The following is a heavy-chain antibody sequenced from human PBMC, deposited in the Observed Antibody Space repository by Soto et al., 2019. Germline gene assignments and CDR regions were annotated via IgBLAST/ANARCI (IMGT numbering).Heavy chain of an antibody. D-gene: IGHD5-12*01. J-gene: IGHJ4*02. Sequence: QVQLVQSGAEGRQPASSVKVSCKTSGATFSSYAITWVRQAPGQGLEWMGGIVPTVDTSTYAQKFQGRVTITADKFTNTVYMELSSLRSDDTAVYYCVRVVAIPGYPDNWGQGTLVTVSS. CDR1: GATFSSYA. V-gene: IGHV1-69*14. CDR2: IVPTVDTS. CDR3: VRVVAIPGYPDN.